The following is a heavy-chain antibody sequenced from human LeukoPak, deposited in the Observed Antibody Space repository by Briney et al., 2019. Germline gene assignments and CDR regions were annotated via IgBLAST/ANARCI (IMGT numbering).Heavy chain of an antibody. CDR2: VNTSGSTT. V-gene: IGHV3-74*01. CDR3: ARDLAGLTTDAFDF. Sequence: PGGSLRLSCAASGFTFSRHWMHWVRQSPGKGLVWVPRVNTSGSTTNYADSVKGRFTISRDNAKNTLYLQMNSLRGEDTAVYYCARDLAGLTTDAFDFWGQGTMVTVSS. J-gene: IGHJ3*01. CDR1: GFTFSRHW. D-gene: IGHD1-14*01.